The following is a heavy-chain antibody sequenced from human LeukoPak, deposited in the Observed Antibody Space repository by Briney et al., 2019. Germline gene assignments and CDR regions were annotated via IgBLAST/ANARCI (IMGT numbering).Heavy chain of an antibody. CDR1: GGSISSSSYY. CDR3: ARQASDYFYYYMDV. Sequence: ASETLSLTCTVPGGSISSSSYYWGWIRQPPGKGLEWIGSIYYSGTTYYNPSLESRVTISEATSKNQFSLMLRSVTAADTAVYFCARQASDYFYYYMDVWGKGTTVTVSS. V-gene: IGHV4-39*01. J-gene: IGHJ6*03. CDR2: IYYSGTT.